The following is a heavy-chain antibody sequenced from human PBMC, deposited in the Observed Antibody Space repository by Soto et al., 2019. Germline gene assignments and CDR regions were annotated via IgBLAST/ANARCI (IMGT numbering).Heavy chain of an antibody. CDR2: ISSSSSYI. D-gene: IGHD6-13*01. J-gene: IGHJ6*02. V-gene: IGHV3-21*01. CDR3: ARDSGSSSDYYGMDV. CDR1: GFIFTSHS. Sequence: EVQLVDSGGGLVKPGGSLRLSCAASGFIFTSHSMNWVRQAPGKGLEWVSSISSSSSYIYYADSVKGRFTISRDNAKNSLYLQMSSLRAEDTAVYYCARDSGSSSDYYGMDVWGQGTTVTVSS.